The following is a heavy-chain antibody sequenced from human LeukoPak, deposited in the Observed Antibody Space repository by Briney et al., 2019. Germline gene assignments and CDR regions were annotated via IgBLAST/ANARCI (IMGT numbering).Heavy chain of an antibody. CDR3: ARDRARVTMVRGVMNAFDI. Sequence: ASVKVSCKASGYTFTGYYLHWVRQAPGQGLEWMGWINPNSGGTMYAQKFQGRVTMTKDTSSSTAYLELSRLRSDDTAVYFCARDRARVTMVRGVMNAFDIRGQGTMVTVSS. V-gene: IGHV1-2*02. J-gene: IGHJ3*02. D-gene: IGHD3-10*01. CDR1: GYTFTGYY. CDR2: INPNSGGT.